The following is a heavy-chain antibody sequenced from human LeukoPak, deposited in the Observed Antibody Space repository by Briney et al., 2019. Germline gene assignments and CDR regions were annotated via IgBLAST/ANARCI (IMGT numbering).Heavy chain of an antibody. CDR3: ARGNYDSSGYYLRRVSSFDC. V-gene: IGHV4-59*01. CDR2: IYYSGST. J-gene: IGHJ4*02. D-gene: IGHD3-22*01. Sequence: SETLSLTCTVSGGSISSYYWSWIRQPPGKGLEWIGYIYYSGSTNYNPSLKSRVTISVDTSKNQFSLKLSSVTAADTAVYYCARGNYDSSGYYLRRVSSFDCWGQGTLVTVSS. CDR1: GGSISSYY.